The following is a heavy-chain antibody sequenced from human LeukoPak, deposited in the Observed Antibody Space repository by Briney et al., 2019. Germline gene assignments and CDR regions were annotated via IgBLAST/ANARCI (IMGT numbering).Heavy chain of an antibody. D-gene: IGHD6-13*01. CDR2: ISSDGSIK. V-gene: IGHV3-30-3*01. CDR3: AGSDSWYTLDY. CDR1: GFTFNNFA. Sequence: GGSLRLSCEASGFTFNNFAIHWVRQPPGKGLDWVALISSDGSIKRYADSVKGRFTISRDNSALYLQMNSLRTEDTAVYYCAGSDSWYTLDYWGQGTLVTVSS. J-gene: IGHJ4*02.